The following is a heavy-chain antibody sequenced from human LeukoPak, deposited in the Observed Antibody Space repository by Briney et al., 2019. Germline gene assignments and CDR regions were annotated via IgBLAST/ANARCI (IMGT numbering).Heavy chain of an antibody. CDR3: AKDFAGLEWTPYYYYYMDV. CDR1: GFTFSSYA. D-gene: IGHD3-3*01. V-gene: IGHV3-23*01. J-gene: IGHJ6*03. CDR2: ISGSGGST. Sequence: PGGSLRLSCAASGFTFSSYAMSWVRQAPGKGLEWVSAISGSGGSTYYADSVKGRFTISRDNSKNTLYLQMNSLRAEDTAVYYCAKDFAGLEWTPYYYYYMDVWGKGTTVTVSS.